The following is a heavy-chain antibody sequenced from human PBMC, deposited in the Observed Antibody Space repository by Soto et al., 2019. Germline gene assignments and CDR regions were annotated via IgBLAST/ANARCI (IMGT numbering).Heavy chain of an antibody. V-gene: IGHV4-30-2*01. Sequence: SETLSLTCAVSGGSISSGGYSWSWIRQPPGKGLEWIGYIYHSGSTYYNPSLKSRVTISVDRSKNQFSLKLSSVTAADTAVYYCARDLEYQLPNHIWFDPWGQGTLVTVSS. CDR2: IYHSGST. J-gene: IGHJ5*02. CDR3: ARDLEYQLPNHIWFDP. CDR1: GGSISSGGYS. D-gene: IGHD2-2*01.